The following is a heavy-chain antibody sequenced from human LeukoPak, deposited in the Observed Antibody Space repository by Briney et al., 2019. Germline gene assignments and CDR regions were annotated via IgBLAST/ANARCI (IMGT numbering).Heavy chain of an antibody. Sequence: SETLSLTCTVSGGSISSSSYYWGWLRQPPGKGLEWIGSIYYSGSTYYNPSLKSRVTISVDTSKNQFSLKLSSVTAADTAMYYCARQADCLLPNWYFDLWGRGTLVTVSS. CDR3: ARQADCLLPNWYFDL. J-gene: IGHJ2*01. CDR1: GGSISSSSYY. D-gene: IGHD3/OR15-3a*01. V-gene: IGHV4-39*01. CDR2: IYYSGST.